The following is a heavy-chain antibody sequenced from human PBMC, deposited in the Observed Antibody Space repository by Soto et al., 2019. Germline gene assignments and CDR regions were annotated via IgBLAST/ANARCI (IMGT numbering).Heavy chain of an antibody. J-gene: IGHJ3*01. V-gene: IGHV3-48*01. CDR2: IGIGSSTK. CDR3: ARDQLYYNDISGRPLNAFDV. Sequence: GGSLRLSCAASGFTFRNYGMNWVRQTPGKGLEWVSYIGIGSSTKYYADSVKGRFTISRDNAKNSLYLQMNSLRAEDTAVYYCARDQLYYNDISGRPLNAFDVWGQGTMVTVSS. D-gene: IGHD3-22*01. CDR1: GFTFRNYG.